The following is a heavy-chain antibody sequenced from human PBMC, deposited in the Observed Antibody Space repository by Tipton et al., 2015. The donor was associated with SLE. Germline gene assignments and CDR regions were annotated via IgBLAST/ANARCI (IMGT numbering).Heavy chain of an antibody. V-gene: IGHV3-23*01. CDR2: ISGGGDNK. D-gene: IGHD2-15*01. Sequence: SLRLSCEASGFTFSSYAMSWVRQAPGKGLEWVSVISGGGDNKTSADPVRGRFTISRDNSKNTLYLQMDNLRGDDTAVYYCVPRQVDLDHWGQGTLVSVSS. CDR3: VPRQVDLDH. J-gene: IGHJ4*02. CDR1: GFTFSSYA.